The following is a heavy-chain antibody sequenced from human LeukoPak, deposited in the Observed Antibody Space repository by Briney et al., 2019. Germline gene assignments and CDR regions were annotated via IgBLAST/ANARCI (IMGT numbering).Heavy chain of an antibody. Sequence: PGGSLRLSCAASGFTFSSYSMNWVRQAPGKGLEWVSSISSSSSYIYYADSVKGRFTISRDNAKNSLYLQMNSLRAEDTAVYYCARDDGDYGPDDYWGQGTLVTVSS. D-gene: IGHD4-17*01. CDR3: ARDDGDYGPDDY. CDR2: ISSSSSYI. CDR1: GFTFSSYS. J-gene: IGHJ4*02. V-gene: IGHV3-21*01.